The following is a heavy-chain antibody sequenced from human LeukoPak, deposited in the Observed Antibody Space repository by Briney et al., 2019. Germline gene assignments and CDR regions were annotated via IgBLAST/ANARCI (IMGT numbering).Heavy chain of an antibody. V-gene: IGHV3-30*04. CDR2: ISPNGNNK. J-gene: IGHJ4*02. CDR1: GFTFNSYR. Sequence: GSLRLSCAASGFTFNSYRIHWVRQAPGKGLEWVALISPNGNNKHYADSVKGRFTLSRDNSKNTLNLQMNSLRVEYTALYYCARDYNGHWSVDYWGQGTLVTVSS. CDR3: ARDYNGHWSVDY. D-gene: IGHD3-10*01.